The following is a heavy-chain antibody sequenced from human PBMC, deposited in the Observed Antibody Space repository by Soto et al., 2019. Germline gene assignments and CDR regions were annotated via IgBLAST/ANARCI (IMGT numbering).Heavy chain of an antibody. J-gene: IGHJ6*02. V-gene: IGHV1-2*04. CDR1: GYTFTGYY. Sequence: ASVKVSCKASGYTFTGYYMHWVRQAPGQGLEWMGWINPNSGGTNYAQKFQGWVTMTRDTSISTAYMELSRLRSDDTAVYYCARDGPPVDSSSPMKYYYYYYGMDVWGQGTTVTVSS. CDR2: INPNSGGT. D-gene: IGHD6-6*01. CDR3: ARDGPPVDSSSPMKYYYYYYGMDV.